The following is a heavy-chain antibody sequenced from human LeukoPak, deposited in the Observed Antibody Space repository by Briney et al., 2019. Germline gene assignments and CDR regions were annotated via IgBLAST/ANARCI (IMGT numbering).Heavy chain of an antibody. CDR3: ARATSKGSYRAGGGY. D-gene: IGHD1-26*01. J-gene: IGHJ4*02. V-gene: IGHV1-69*05. CDR1: GGTFSSYA. Sequence: ASVKVSCKASGGTFSSYAISWVRQAPGQGLEWMGRIIPIFGTANYAQKFQGRVTITTDESTSTAYMELSSLRSEDTAVYYCARATSKGSYRAGGGYWGQGTLVTVPS. CDR2: IIPIFGTA.